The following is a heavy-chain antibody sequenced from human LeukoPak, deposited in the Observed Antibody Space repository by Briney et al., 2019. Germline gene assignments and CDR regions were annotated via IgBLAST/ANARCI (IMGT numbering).Heavy chain of an antibody. D-gene: IGHD1-14*01. J-gene: IGHJ6*03. V-gene: IGHV1-46*01. CDR1: GYTFINYY. CDR3: ARSSGRSPNRDYMDV. Sequence: GASVKVSCKASGYTFINYYMHWVRQAPGQGLEWMGIINPSGGTTSYAQNFQGRVTMTRDTSTSTVYMELSSLRSEDTAVYYCARSSGRSPNRDYMDVWGKGTTVTISS. CDR2: INPSGGTT.